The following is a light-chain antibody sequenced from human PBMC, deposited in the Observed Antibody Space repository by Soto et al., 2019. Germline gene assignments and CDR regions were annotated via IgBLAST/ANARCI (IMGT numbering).Light chain of an antibody. CDR3: QQYNNWPPLT. CDR1: QSVSSN. CDR2: GAS. Sequence: EIVMTQSPATLSVSSGERATLSCRASQSVSSNLAWYQQKPGQAPRLLIYGASTRATGIPARFSGRGSGTEFTLTISSLQSEDFAVYYCQQYNNWPPLTFGGGTKVEIK. J-gene: IGKJ4*01. V-gene: IGKV3-15*01.